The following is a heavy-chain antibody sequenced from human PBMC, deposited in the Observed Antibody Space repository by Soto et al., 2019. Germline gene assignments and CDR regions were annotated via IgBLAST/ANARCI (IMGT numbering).Heavy chain of an antibody. CDR1: GGSFSSSDYY. J-gene: IGHJ6*02. V-gene: IGHV4-39*07. CDR3: ARGATKYSSSWEYYYYYYGMDV. D-gene: IGHD6-13*01. Sequence: SETLSLTCTVSGGSFSSSDYYWGWIRQPPGKGLEWIGNIYYSGSASYNPSLKSRVTISVDTSKNQFSLKLSSVTAADTAVYYCARGATKYSSSWEYYYYYYGMDVWGQGTTVTVSS. CDR2: IYYSGSA.